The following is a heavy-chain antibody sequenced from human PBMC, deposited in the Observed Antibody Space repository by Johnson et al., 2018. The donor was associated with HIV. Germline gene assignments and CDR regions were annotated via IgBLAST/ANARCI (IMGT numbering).Heavy chain of an antibody. J-gene: IGHJ3*02. Sequence: EVQLVEAGGGMVRPEGSLRLACAASGFIFYDYVMNWVRQAPGKGLEWVSGVNWNGGSTGYADSVKGRFTISRDNAKNSLYLQMKSLRAEDTALYYCASHRSIAADDAFDIWGQGTMVTVSS. CDR2: VNWNGGST. CDR1: GFIFYDYV. D-gene: IGHD6-13*01. CDR3: ASHRSIAADDAFDI. V-gene: IGHV3-20*04.